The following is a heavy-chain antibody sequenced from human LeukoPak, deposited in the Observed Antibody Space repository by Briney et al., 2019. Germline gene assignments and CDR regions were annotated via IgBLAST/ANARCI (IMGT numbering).Heavy chain of an antibody. CDR2: IYYSGST. Sequence: SETLSLTCTVSGGSISSGDYYWSWIRQLPGKGLEWIGYIYYSGSTYYNPSLKSRVTISVDTSKNQFSLKLGSVTAADTAVYYCARSSYYAPLDYWGQGTLVTVSS. CDR1: GGSISSGDYY. V-gene: IGHV4-30-4*08. CDR3: ARSSYYAPLDY. J-gene: IGHJ4*02. D-gene: IGHD2/OR15-2a*01.